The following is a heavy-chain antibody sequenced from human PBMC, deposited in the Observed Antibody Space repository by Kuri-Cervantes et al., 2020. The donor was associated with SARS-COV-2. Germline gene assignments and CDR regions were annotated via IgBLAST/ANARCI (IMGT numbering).Heavy chain of an antibody. CDR2: INPSGGST. J-gene: IGHJ4*02. CDR3: ARGGVVPEVSFDY. V-gene: IGHV1-46*01. Sequence: ASVKVSCKASGYTFTSYYMHWVRQAPGQGLEWMGIINPSGGSTSYAQKFQGRVTITRNTSISTAYMELSSLRSEDTAVYYCARGGVVPEVSFDYWGQGTLVTVSS. CDR1: GYTFTSYY. D-gene: IGHD2-2*01.